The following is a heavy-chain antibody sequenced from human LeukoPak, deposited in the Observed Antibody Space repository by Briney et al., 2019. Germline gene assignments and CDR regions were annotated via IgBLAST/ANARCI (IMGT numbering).Heavy chain of an antibody. Sequence: SETLSLTCTVSGYSISSGYYWGWIRQPPGKGLEWIGSIYHSGSTYYNPSLKSRVTISVDTSKNQFSLKLSSVTAADTAVYYCASLGGELPFDYWGQGTLVTVSS. V-gene: IGHV4-38-2*02. D-gene: IGHD1-26*01. CDR3: ASLGGELPFDY. CDR2: IYHSGST. J-gene: IGHJ4*02. CDR1: GYSISSGYY.